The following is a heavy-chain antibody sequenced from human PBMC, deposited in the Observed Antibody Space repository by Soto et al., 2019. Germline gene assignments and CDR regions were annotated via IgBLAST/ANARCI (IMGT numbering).Heavy chain of an antibody. D-gene: IGHD2-8*01. CDR2: ISRSSIYI. CDR3: ARDRLDSVLMVYAMDY. Sequence: GGSLRLSCAASGFTFSSYSMNWVRQAPGKGREWVSSISRSSIYIYYADSVKGRFTISRDNAKISLYLQMNSLRSEDTAVYYSARDRLDSVLMVYAMDYWGQGTLVTVSS. V-gene: IGHV3-21*01. CDR1: GFTFSSYS. J-gene: IGHJ4*02.